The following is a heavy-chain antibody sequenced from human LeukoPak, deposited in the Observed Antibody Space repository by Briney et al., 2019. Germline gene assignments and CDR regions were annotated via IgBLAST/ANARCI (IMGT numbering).Heavy chain of an antibody. J-gene: IGHJ4*02. CDR3: VRDYYSGY. CDR2: IKQDGSET. Sequence: AGSLRLSCATSGFSFSSYWMSWVRQAPGKGLEWMAKIKQDGSETYYVDSVKGRFTISRDNAKNSVYLQMNSLRAEDTAVYYCVRDYYSGYWGQGTLVTVSS. D-gene: IGHD3-10*01. V-gene: IGHV3-7*05. CDR1: GFSFSSYW.